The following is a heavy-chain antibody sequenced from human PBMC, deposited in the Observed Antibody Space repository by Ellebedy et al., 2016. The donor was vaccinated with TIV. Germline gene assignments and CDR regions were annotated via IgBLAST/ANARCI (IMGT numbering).Heavy chain of an antibody. CDR1: GLSLTGYD. Sequence: GESLKISCAASGLSLTGYDLHWVRRPPAKGLERVSASGAAADTYYPDSVRGRFTISRESAKNSFYLQMNSLTAGDTAVYYCARGGPGGDNWFFGLWGRGTRVTVSS. D-gene: IGHD3-10*01. V-gene: IGHV3-13*01. CDR3: ARGGPGGDNWFFGL. J-gene: IGHJ2*01. CDR2: SGAAADT.